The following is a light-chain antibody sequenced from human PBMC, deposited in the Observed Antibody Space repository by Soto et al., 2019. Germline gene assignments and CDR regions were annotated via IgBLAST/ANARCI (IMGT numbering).Light chain of an antibody. CDR1: QGISSY. V-gene: IGKV1-9*01. Sequence: DIPLTQSPSFLSASVGDRVTITCRASQGISSYLAWYQQKPGKAPKLLIYAASTLQSGVPSRFSGSGSGTEFTLTISSLQPEDFATYYFQQLNSYPFTFGGGTKVEIK. CDR3: QQLNSYPFT. CDR2: AAS. J-gene: IGKJ4*01.